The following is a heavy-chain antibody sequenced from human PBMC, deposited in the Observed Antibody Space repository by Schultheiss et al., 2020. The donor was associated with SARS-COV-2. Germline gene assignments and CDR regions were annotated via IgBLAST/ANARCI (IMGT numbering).Heavy chain of an antibody. CDR3: ARGSSGLDYYYYGMDV. CDR2: ISSSGSTI. CDR1: GFTFSSYA. Sequence: GGSLRLSCAASGFTFSSYAMSWVRQAPGKGLEWVSYISSSGSTIYYADSVKGRFTISRDNAKNTLYLQMNSLRAEDTAVYYCARGSSGLDYYYYGMDVWGQGTTVTVSS. D-gene: IGHD3-10*01. V-gene: IGHV3-48*03. J-gene: IGHJ6*02.